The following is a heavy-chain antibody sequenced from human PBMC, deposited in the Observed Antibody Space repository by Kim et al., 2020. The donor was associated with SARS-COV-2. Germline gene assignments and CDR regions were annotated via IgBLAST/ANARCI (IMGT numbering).Heavy chain of an antibody. CDR2: GRNGGSN. CDR3: ARRACTSPYHLDY. V-gene: IGHV4-59*13. D-gene: IGHD2-8*01. J-gene: IGHJ4*02. Sequence: SETLSLTCTVSGDSISNYYWTWIRQPPGKGLEWSGHGRNGGSNNYNPPLNRRLTISADASKSQFSLKLTFVTAADTATYFCARRACTSPYHLDYWGQG. CDR1: GDSISNYY.